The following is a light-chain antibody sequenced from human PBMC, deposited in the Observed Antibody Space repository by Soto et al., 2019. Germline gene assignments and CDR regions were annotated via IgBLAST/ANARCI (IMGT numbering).Light chain of an antibody. J-gene: IGLJ3*02. CDR2: RNN. CDR1: SSNVGGNI. V-gene: IGLV1-44*01. Sequence: QSVVTQPPSASATPGQRVTISCSGSSSNVGGNIVSWYQQLPGTAPKLLIYRNNQRPSGLPDRFSGSKSGTSAFLAISGLQSEDEADYSCAVGDDSLNRLVFGGGTKRPAL. CDR3: AVGDDSLNRLV.